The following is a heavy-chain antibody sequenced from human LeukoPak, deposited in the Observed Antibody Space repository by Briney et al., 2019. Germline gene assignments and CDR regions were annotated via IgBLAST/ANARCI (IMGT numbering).Heavy chain of an antibody. CDR2: IIPIFGTA. CDR1: GGTFSSYA. J-gene: IGHJ4*02. V-gene: IGHV1-69*13. Sequence: SVKVSCKASGGTFSSYAISWVRQAPGQGLGWMGGIIPIFGTANYAQKFQGRVTITADESTSTAYMELSSLRSEDTAVYYCATPGLYSYGQMGGNYFDYWGQGTLVTVSS. D-gene: IGHD5-18*01. CDR3: ATPGLYSYGQMGGNYFDY.